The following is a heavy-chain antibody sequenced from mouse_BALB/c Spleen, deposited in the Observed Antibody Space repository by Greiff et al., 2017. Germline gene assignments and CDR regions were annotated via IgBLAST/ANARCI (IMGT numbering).Heavy chain of an antibody. CDR1: ESTLTEYT. J-gene: IGHJ3*01. Sequence: EVQLQRSGPELVKPGPSVKISCKTTESTLTEYTMHWVKRSQGKSLEWIGGINPNNGGTSYTQKFKGKATLTVDKSSSTAYMELRSLTSEDSAVYYCARGSYDGYPAWFAYWGQGTLVTVSA. D-gene: IGHD2-3*01. CDR2: INPNNGGT. CDR3: ARGSYDGYPAWFAY. V-gene: IGHV1-18*01.